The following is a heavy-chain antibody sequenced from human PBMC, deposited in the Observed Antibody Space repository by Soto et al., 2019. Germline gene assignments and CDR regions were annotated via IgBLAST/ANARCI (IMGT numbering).Heavy chain of an antibody. CDR3: ARGPESRSTAYFDY. V-gene: IGHV4-4*07. CDR1: GGSISSYY. D-gene: IGHD1-26*01. J-gene: IGHJ4*02. CDR2: IYTSGST. Sequence: QVQLQESGPGLVKPSETLSLTCTVSGGSISSYYWSWIRQPAGKGLEWIGRIYTSGSTNYNPSLKSRVTMSVDTSKNQFSLKLSSVTAADTAVYYCARGPESRSTAYFDYWGQGTLVTVSS.